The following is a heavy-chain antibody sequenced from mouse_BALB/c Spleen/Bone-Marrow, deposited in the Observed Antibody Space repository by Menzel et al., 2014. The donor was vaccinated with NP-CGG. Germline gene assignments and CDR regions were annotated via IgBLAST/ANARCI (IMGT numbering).Heavy chain of an antibody. CDR1: GYSFTSYW. V-gene: IGHV1-5*01. CDR2: IYPGNSDI. Sequence: EVQLQQSGTVLARPGASVKMSCKASGYSFTSYWMHWVKQRPGQGLEWIGAIYPGNSDISYNQKFKGKAKLTAVTSASTAYMELSSLTNEDPAVYYCTIYRFDEDAMDYWGQGTSVTVSS. CDR3: TIYRFDEDAMDY. J-gene: IGHJ4*01. D-gene: IGHD2-14*01.